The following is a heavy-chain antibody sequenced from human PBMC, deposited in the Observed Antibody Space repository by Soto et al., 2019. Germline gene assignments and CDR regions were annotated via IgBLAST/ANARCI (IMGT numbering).Heavy chain of an antibody. D-gene: IGHD4-17*01. J-gene: IGHJ4*02. V-gene: IGHV3-33*01. CDR2: ILDDGSDQ. CDR3: ARDDDYGDTGFDY. CDR1: GFTFSRYG. Sequence: QVQLVESGGGVVQPGRSLRLSCAASGFTFSRYGMHWVRQAPGKGLEWVAVILDDGSDQNYADSVKGRFTISRDNSKNSLYLQMNSLRAEDTAVYYWARDDDYGDTGFDYWGQGTLVTVSS.